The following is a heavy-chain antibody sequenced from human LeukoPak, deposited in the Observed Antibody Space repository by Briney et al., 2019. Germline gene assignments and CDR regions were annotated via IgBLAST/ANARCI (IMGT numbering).Heavy chain of an antibody. V-gene: IGHV3-23*01. Sequence: PGGSLRLSCAASGFTFSSYAMSWVRQAPGKGLEWVSAISGSGGSTYYADSVKGRFTISRDNSKNTLYLQVNSLRADDTAVYYCARGLRGYYYYAMDVWGQGTTVTVSS. D-gene: IGHD3-10*01. J-gene: IGHJ6*02. CDR3: ARGLRGYYYYAMDV. CDR1: GFTFSSYA. CDR2: ISGSGGST.